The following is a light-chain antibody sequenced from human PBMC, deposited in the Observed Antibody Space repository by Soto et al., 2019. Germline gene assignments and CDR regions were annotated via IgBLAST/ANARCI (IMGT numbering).Light chain of an antibody. CDR1: QSVSSN. V-gene: IGKV3-15*01. J-gene: IGKJ1*01. CDR2: GAS. CDR3: QQYNNWPAT. Sequence: EIVMTQSPATLSVSPGERATLSCRASQSVSSNLAWYQQKPGQAPMLLIYGASTRATGIPARFSGSGSGTEFTLTLRSLQSEDFAVYYCQQYNNWPATFGQGTKVEIK.